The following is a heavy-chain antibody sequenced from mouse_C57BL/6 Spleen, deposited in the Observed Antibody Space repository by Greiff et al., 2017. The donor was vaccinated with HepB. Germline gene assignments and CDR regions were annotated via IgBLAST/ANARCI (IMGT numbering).Heavy chain of an antibody. J-gene: IGHJ4*01. V-gene: IGHV1-19*01. CDR2: INPYNGGT. CDR3: ARDDYDHYYAMDY. D-gene: IGHD2-4*01. CDR1: GYTFTDYY. Sequence: VQLKESGPVLVKPGASVKMSCKASGYTFTDYYMNWVKQSHGKSLEWIGVINPYNGGTSYNQKFKGKATLTVDKSSSTAYMELNSLTSEDSAVYYCARDDYDHYYAMDYWGQGTSVTVSS.